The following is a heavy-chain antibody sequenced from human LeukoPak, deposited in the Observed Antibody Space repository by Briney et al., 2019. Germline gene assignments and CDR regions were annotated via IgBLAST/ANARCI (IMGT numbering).Heavy chain of an antibody. V-gene: IGHV3-23*01. CDR1: GFTFSNYW. CDR2: ITGSGGST. Sequence: GGSLRLSCAASGFTFSNYWMSWVRQAPGKGLEWVSGITGSGGSTYYADSVKGRFTISRDNSKNTLYLQMNSLRAEDTAIYYCARDERLLSFLKWGQGTLVTVSS. J-gene: IGHJ4*02. D-gene: IGHD3-3*01. CDR3: ARDERLLSFLK.